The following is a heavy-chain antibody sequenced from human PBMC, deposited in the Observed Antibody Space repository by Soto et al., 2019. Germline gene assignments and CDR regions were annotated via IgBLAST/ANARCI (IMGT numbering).Heavy chain of an antibody. CDR3: ARDRGAATNWFDP. V-gene: IGHV4-31*03. Sequence: SETLSLTCTVSGGSISSGGYYWSWIRQHPGKGLEWIGYIYYSGSTYYNPSLKSRVTISVDTSKNQFSLKLSSVTAADTAVYYCARDRGAATNWFDPWGQGTLVTVSS. CDR1: GGSISSGGYY. J-gene: IGHJ5*02. CDR2: IYYSGST. D-gene: IGHD3-10*01.